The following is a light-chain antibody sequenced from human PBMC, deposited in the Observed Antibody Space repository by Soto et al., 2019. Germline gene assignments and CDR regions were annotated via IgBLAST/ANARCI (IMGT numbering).Light chain of an antibody. CDR2: LGS. J-gene: IGKJ2*01. Sequence: DIVMTQSPLSLPVTPGEPASISCRSSQSLLHSNGYKYLDWYLQKPGQSPQLLIYLGSNRASGVPDRFSGRGSGTDFTLKISRVEAEDVGVYYCMHVLQTPYTFGQGTKLEIK. V-gene: IGKV2-28*01. CDR3: MHVLQTPYT. CDR1: QSLLHSNGYKY.